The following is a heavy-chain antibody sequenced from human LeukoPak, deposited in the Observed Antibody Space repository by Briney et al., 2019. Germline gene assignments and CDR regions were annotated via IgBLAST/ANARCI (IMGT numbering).Heavy chain of an antibody. Sequence: PSETLSLTCTVSGASISNYYWSWIRQPPGKGLEWIGYIYYSGSTNYNPSLKSRVTISVDTSKNQFSLKLGSVTAADTAVYYCAKPLWFGEPNPFDYWGQGTLVTVSS. J-gene: IGHJ4*02. CDR2: IYYSGST. CDR3: AKPLWFGEPNPFDY. CDR1: GASISNYY. V-gene: IGHV4-59*01. D-gene: IGHD3-10*01.